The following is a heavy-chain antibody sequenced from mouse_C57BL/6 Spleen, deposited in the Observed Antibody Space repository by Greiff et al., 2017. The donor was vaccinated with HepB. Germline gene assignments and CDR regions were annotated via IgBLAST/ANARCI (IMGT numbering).Heavy chain of an antibody. CDR1: GYTFTSYW. CDR3: ARGGYYGSSYYFDY. V-gene: IGHV1-61*01. Sequence: VQLQQPGAELVRPGSSVKLSCKASGYTFTSYWVDWVKQRPGQGLEWIGNIYPSDSETHYNQKFKDKATLTVDKSSSTAYMQLSSLTSEDSAVYYCARGGYYGSSYYFDYWGQGTTLTVSS. J-gene: IGHJ2*01. D-gene: IGHD1-1*01. CDR2: IYPSDSET.